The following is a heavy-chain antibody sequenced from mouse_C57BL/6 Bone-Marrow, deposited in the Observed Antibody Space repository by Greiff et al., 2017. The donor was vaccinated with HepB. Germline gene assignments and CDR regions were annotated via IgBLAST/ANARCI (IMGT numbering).Heavy chain of an antibody. V-gene: IGHV5-17*01. CDR1: GFTFSDYG. CDR3: AGRGPRAC. D-gene: IGHD2-10*02. J-gene: IGHJ3*01. CDR2: IISGSSTI. Sequence: DVMLVEPGGGLVKPGGSLKLSCAASGFTFSDYGMHWVRQAPEKGLEWVAYIISGSSTIYYADTVKGRFTISRDNAKNTLFLQMTRLGSEDTAMYYCAGRGPRACWGQGTLVTVSA.